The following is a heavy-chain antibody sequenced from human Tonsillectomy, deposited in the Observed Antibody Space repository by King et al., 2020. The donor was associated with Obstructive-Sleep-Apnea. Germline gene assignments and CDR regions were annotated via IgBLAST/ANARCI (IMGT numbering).Heavy chain of an antibody. CDR2: VYYSGSA. D-gene: IGHD1-20*01. J-gene: IGHJ6*02. CDR1: GGSISSSDYY. V-gene: IGHV4-39*07. CDR3: ARISPPTYNWNYYYGMDV. Sequence: LQLQESGPGLVKPSETLSLTCTVSGGSISSSDYYWGWIRQCPGKGLEWIGSVYYSGSAYYNPSLESRVTISIDTSRNQFSLRLSTVTAADTAVYYCARISPPTYNWNYYYGMDVWGQGTTVTVSS.